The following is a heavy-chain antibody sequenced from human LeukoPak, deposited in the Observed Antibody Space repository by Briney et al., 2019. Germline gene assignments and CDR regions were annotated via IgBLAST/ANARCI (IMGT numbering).Heavy chain of an antibody. D-gene: IGHD5-24*01. V-gene: IGHV3-11*01. J-gene: IGHJ4*02. CDR2: ISSGGGSI. CDR3: ARDPQRGDGYNYDY. CDR1: GLTLSDSH. Sequence: GGSLRLSCAASGLTLSDSHMSWIRQAPGKGLECVSYISSGGGSISYAESVKGRFTISRDTSKNSLYLQMNSLRAEDTAVYYCARDPQRGDGYNYDYWGQGTLVTVSS.